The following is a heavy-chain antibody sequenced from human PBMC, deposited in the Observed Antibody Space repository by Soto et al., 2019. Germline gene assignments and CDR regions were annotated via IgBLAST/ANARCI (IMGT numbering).Heavy chain of an antibody. V-gene: IGHV4-59*01. J-gene: IGHJ6*02. Sequence: SETLSLTCTVSGGSISSYYWSWIRQPPGKGLEWIGYIYYSGSTNYNPSLKSRVTISVDTSKNQFSLKLSSVTAADTAVYYCAGDKSSWFNYYYGMDVWGQGTTVTVSS. CDR2: IYYSGST. D-gene: IGHD6-13*01. CDR1: GGSISSYY. CDR3: AGDKSSWFNYYYGMDV.